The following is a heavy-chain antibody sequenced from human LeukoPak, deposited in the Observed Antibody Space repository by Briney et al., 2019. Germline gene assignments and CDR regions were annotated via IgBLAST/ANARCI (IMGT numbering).Heavy chain of an antibody. CDR1: GFTFSDYW. Sequence: PGGSLRLSCAASGFTFSDYWMSWVRQAPGKGLEWVANIKEDGSEKYYGDSVKGRFTISRDNAKNSLYLEMNSLRVEDTAMYYCARDSSGYQWGQGTLVTVSS. D-gene: IGHD3-22*01. V-gene: IGHV3-7*01. J-gene: IGHJ4*02. CDR3: ARDSSGYQ. CDR2: IKEDGSEK.